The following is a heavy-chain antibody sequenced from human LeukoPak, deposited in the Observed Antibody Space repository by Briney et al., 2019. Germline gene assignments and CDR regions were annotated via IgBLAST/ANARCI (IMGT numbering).Heavy chain of an antibody. CDR1: GFTLGDYA. J-gene: IGHJ3*02. Sequence: PGGSLRLSCTASGFTLGDYAMSWVCQAPGKGLEWVGFIRSKAYGGTTEYAASVKGRFTISRDDSKSIAHLQMNSLKTEDTAVYYCTRSEVVVIKGDAFDIWGQGTMVTVSS. D-gene: IGHD3-22*01. CDR2: IRSKAYGGTT. V-gene: IGHV3-49*04. CDR3: TRSEVVVIKGDAFDI.